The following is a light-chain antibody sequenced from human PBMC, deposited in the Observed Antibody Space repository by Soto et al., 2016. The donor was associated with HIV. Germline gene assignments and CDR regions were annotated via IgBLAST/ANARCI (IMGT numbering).Light chain of an antibody. V-gene: IGLV3-19*01. CDR2: GKN. Sequence: SSELTQDPAVSVALGQTVGITCQGDSLRSYYASWYQQKPGQAPILVMYGKNNRPSGIPDRFSGSSSGNTGSLTITGTQAEDEADYYCNSRXSSGNQWVFGGGTKLTVL. CDR1: SLRSYY. J-gene: IGLJ3*02. CDR3: NSRXSSGNQWV.